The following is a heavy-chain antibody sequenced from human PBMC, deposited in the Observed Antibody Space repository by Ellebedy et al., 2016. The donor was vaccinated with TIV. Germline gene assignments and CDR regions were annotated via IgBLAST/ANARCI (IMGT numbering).Heavy chain of an antibody. CDR3: AREGVTGMSFFDF. CDR1: GYTFTDYY. J-gene: IGHJ4*02. V-gene: IGHV1-18*04. Sequence: AASVKVSCKASGYTFTDYYIHWVRQAPGQGLEWMGWVTPDNRNRTYAQKFQGRVSMTTDASTTTAYMELRTLRADDTAVYFCAREGVTGMSFFDFWGQGTLVTVYS. D-gene: IGHD2-21*02. CDR2: VTPDNRNR.